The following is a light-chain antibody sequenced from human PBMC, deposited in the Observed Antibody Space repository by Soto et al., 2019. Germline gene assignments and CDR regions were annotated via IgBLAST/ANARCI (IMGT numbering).Light chain of an antibody. J-gene: IGKJ1*01. CDR2: GAS. Sequence: EKVMTQSPATLSMSPGERATLSCRASQNINTYLAWYQQKPGQAPRLLIYGASTRATGIPARFSGSGSGTEFTLTISSLQSEDFAVYYCQQYTNWPSWTFGQVTKVEIK. CDR1: QNINTY. V-gene: IGKV3-15*01. CDR3: QQYTNWPSWT.